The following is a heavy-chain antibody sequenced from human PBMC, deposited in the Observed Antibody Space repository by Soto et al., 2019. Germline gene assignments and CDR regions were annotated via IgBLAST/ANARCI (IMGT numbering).Heavy chain of an antibody. CDR1: GFTFSSYW. CDR3: ARGCSSTSCYPRNWFDP. CDR2: INTDGSST. Sequence: GGSLRLSCAASGFTFSSYWMHWVRQAPGKGLVWVSRINTDGSSTSYVDSVKGRFTISRDNAKNTLYLQVNSLSVEDTAVYYCARGCSSTSCYPRNWFDPWGQRTLVTVSS. J-gene: IGHJ5*02. D-gene: IGHD2-2*01. V-gene: IGHV3-74*01.